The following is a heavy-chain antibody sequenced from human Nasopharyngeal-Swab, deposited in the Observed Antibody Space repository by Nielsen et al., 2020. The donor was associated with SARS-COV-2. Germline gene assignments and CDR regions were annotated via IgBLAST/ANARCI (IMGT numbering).Heavy chain of an antibody. Sequence: WIRQSPGKGLEWIGYIYYSGSTYYNPSLKSRVTISVDTSKNQFSLKLSSVTAADTAVYYCARGSKQWLVRLSRYYYYGMDVWGQGTTVTVSS. D-gene: IGHD6-19*01. J-gene: IGHJ6*02. CDR3: ARGSKQWLVRLSRYYYYGMDV. CDR2: IYYSGST. V-gene: IGHV4-30-4*01.